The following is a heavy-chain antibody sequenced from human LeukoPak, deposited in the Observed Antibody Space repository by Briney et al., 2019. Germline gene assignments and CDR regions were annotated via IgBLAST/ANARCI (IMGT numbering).Heavy chain of an antibody. CDR3: ARDIRMAGYGDSSDY. CDR2: IIPIFGTA. J-gene: IGHJ4*02. Sequence: GASVKVSCKASGGTFSSYAISWVRQAPGQGLEWMGGIIPIFGTANYAQKFQGRVTITADESTSTAYMELSSLRSEDTAVYYCARDIRMAGYGDSSDYWGQGTLVTVSS. V-gene: IGHV1-69*13. D-gene: IGHD4-17*01. CDR1: GGTFSSYA.